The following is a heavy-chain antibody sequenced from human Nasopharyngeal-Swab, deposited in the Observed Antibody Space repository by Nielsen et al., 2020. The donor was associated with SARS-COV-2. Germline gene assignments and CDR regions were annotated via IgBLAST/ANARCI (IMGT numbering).Heavy chain of an antibody. J-gene: IGHJ3*02. D-gene: IGHD3-22*01. CDR3: AKGSYYYDSYGAFDI. V-gene: IGHV3-30*18. Sequence: GESLKISCAASGFTFSSYGMHWVRQAPGKGLEWVAVISYDGSNKYYADSVKGRFTISRDNSKNTLCLQMNSLRAEDTAVYYCAKGSYYYDSYGAFDIWGQGTMVTVSS. CDR1: GFTFSSYG. CDR2: ISYDGSNK.